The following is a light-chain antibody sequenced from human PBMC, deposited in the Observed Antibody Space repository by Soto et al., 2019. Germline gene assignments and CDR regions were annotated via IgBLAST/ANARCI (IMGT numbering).Light chain of an antibody. CDR3: QQYNNWLSWT. CDR1: QSLSSN. Sequence: EIVMTQSPVTLSVSPGERATLSCRASQSLSSNLAWYQQKPGQAPRLLIYGASTRATGIPARFSGSGSGTEFTLTISSLQPEDFAVYYCQQYNNWLSWTFGQGTKVEIK. CDR2: GAS. J-gene: IGKJ1*01. V-gene: IGKV3-15*01.